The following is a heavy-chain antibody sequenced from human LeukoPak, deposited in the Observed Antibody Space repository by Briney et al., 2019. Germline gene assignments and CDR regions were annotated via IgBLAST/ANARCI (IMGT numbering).Heavy chain of an antibody. CDR2: INAGNGNT. Sequence: ASVKVSCKASGYTFTSYAMHWVRQAPGQRLEWMGWINAGNGNTKYSQKFQGRVTITRDTSASTAYMELSSLRSEDTAVYYCARDHAGLARLPDYWGQGTLVTVSS. CDR3: ARDHAGLARLPDY. D-gene: IGHD2-15*01. V-gene: IGHV1-3*01. J-gene: IGHJ4*02. CDR1: GYTFTSYA.